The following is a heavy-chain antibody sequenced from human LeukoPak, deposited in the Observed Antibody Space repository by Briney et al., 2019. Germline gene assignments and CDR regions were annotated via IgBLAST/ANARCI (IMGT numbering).Heavy chain of an antibody. CDR2: ISAYNGNT. V-gene: IGHV1-18*04. Sequence: ASVKVSCKASGYTFTSYGISWVRQAPGQGLEWMGWISAYNGNTNYAQKLQGRVTMTTDTSTSTAYMELGSLRSDGTAVYYCARDCSGGSCYSNFDYWGQGTLVTVSS. CDR3: ARDCSGGSCYSNFDY. D-gene: IGHD2-15*01. CDR1: GYTFTSYG. J-gene: IGHJ4*02.